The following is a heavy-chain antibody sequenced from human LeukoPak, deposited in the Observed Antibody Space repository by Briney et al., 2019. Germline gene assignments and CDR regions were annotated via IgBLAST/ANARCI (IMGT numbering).Heavy chain of an antibody. J-gene: IGHJ4*02. CDR1: GFTFTNHG. V-gene: IGHV3-30*03. Sequence: GGSLRLSCAASGFTFTNHGMHWVRQTPGKGLEWVAVISYDGNNKYYADSVKGRFTISRDNSKNTLYLQMNSLRAEDTAVYYCARDQRYSYGLNYFDYWGQGTLVTVSS. CDR3: ARDQRYSYGLNYFDY. CDR2: ISYDGNNK. D-gene: IGHD5-18*01.